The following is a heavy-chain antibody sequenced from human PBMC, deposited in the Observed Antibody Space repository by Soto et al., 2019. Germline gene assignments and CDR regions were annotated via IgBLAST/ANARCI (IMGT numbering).Heavy chain of an antibody. CDR1: GLSFDDYA. V-gene: IGHV3-9*01. Sequence: EVQLVESGGGLVQPGRSLRLSCAASGLSFDDYAMHWVRQAPGKGLEWVSGISWNSGNIGYADSVKGRFTISRDNAKNSLYLQMNSLRAEDTALYYCATLEGAFDIWGQGTMVTFSS. CDR3: ATLEGAFDI. J-gene: IGHJ3*02. CDR2: ISWNSGNI.